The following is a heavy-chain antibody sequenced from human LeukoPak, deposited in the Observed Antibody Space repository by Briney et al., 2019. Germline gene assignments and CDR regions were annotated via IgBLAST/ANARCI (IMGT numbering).Heavy chain of an antibody. D-gene: IGHD3-10*02. CDR3: AELGITMIGGV. Sequence: GGSLRLSCAASGFTFSSYWIHWVRQAPERGLVWVSHINSDESSTSYADSVKGRFTISRDNAKNSLYLQMNSLRAEDTAVYYCAELGITMIGGVWGKGTTVTISS. CDR2: INSDESST. V-gene: IGHV3-74*01. CDR1: GFTFSSYW. J-gene: IGHJ6*04.